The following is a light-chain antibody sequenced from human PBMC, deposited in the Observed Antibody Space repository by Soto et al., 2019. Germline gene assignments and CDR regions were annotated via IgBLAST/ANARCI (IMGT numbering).Light chain of an antibody. CDR1: NSNIGGNT. Sequence: QAVLTQPPSASGTPGQRVTISCSGSNSNIGGNTVNWYQQVPGTAPELLIYANNQRPSGVPDRFSGSKSGNSASLTVSGLQTEDEADYYCSSYAGKNNMIFGGGTKLTVL. V-gene: IGLV1-44*01. CDR2: ANN. CDR3: SSYAGKNNMI. J-gene: IGLJ2*01.